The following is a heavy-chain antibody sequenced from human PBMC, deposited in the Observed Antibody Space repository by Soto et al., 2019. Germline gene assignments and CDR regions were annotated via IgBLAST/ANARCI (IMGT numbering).Heavy chain of an antibody. CDR1: GFTFSSYD. J-gene: IGHJ6*02. V-gene: IGHV3-13*01. Sequence: GGSLRLSCAASGFTFSSYDMHWVRRAPGKSLEWVSVIGPGGATKYLDSVKGRLTISRENAKNSLYLQLNSLRAEDTAVYYCARQGGYCTISSCYVTGMDVWGQGTTVTVSS. CDR2: IGPGGAT. D-gene: IGHD2-2*01. CDR3: ARQGGYCTISSCYVTGMDV.